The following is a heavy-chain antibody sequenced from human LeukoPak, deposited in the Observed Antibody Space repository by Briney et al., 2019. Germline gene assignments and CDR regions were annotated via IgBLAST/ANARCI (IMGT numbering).Heavy chain of an antibody. J-gene: IGHJ3*01. CDR1: GFTFSSYA. CDR2: ISSSSAYI. V-gene: IGHV3-21*06. CDR3: ARQAVARPFDL. Sequence: GGSLRLSCAASGFTFSSYAMSWVRQAPGKGLEWVSSISSSSAYIFYSDSVKGRFTISRGNAQSSLYLQMNSLRAGDTAVYYCARQAVARPFDLWGQGTMVAVSS.